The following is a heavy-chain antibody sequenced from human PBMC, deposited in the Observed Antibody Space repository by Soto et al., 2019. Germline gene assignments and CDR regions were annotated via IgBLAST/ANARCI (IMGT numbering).Heavy chain of an antibody. J-gene: IGHJ3*02. CDR3: ARGQQGSSDVSDI. CDR2: INHSGST. V-gene: IGHV4-34*01. Sequence: SETLSLTCAVYGGSFSGYYWSWMRQAPGKGLEWIGEINHSGSTNYNPSLKSRVTISVDTSKNQFSLKLTSLTAADTAVYYCARGQQGSSDVSDIWGQGTMVTVSS. D-gene: IGHD1-26*01. CDR1: GGSFSGYY.